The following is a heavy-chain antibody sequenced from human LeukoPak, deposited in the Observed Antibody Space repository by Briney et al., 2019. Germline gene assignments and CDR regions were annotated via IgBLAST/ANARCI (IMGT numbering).Heavy chain of an antibody. Sequence: GGSLRLSCAASGFTFSNYAMSWVRQAPGKGLEWVANIKQDGSEKYYVDSVKGRFTISRDNAKNSLYLQMNSLRAEDTAVYYCARDPGEDYWGQGTLVTFSS. J-gene: IGHJ4*02. CDR2: IKQDGSEK. D-gene: IGHD3-16*01. CDR3: ARDPGEDY. V-gene: IGHV3-7*03. CDR1: GFTFSNYA.